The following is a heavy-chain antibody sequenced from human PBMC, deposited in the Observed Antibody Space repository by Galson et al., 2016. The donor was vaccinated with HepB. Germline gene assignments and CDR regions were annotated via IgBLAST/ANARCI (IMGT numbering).Heavy chain of an antibody. Sequence: SVKVSCKASGYTFASYDINWVRQAPGQGLEWMGRINPSSGDTGYAQKFQARVTMTRNTFINTAYMELRSLRFDDAAVYYCARVLRRGYSNYDANWGQGTLVTVSS. CDR3: ARVLRRGYSNYDAN. CDR1: GYTFASYD. D-gene: IGHD5-12*01. CDR2: INPSSGDT. J-gene: IGHJ4*02. V-gene: IGHV1-8*01.